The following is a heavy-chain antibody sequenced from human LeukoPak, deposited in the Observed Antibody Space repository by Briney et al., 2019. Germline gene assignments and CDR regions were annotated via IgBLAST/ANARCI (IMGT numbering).Heavy chain of an antibody. CDR2: MNPNNGNT. D-gene: IGHD1/OR15-1a*01. J-gene: IGHJ5*02. V-gene: IGHV1-8*03. CDR1: GYIFINYD. Sequence: GASVKVSCEASGYIFINYDINWVRQATGQGLEWMGWMNPNNGNTGYAQKFRGRVTITRDTSINTAYMELSSLSSEDTAIYYCARMNKSGRNNWFDPWGQGTLVTVSS. CDR3: ARMNKSGRNNWFDP.